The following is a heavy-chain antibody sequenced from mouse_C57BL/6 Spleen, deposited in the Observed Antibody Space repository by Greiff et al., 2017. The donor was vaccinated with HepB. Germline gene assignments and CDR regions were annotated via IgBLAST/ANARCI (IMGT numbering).Heavy chain of an antibody. CDR1: GYTFTSYG. CDR3: ARLSLNYYGRDY. Sequence: VQLQQSGAELARPGASVKLSCKASGYTFTSYGISWVKQRTGQGLEWIGEIYPRSGNTYYNEKFKGKATLTADKSSSTAYMELRSLTSEDSAVYFCARLSLNYYGRDYWGQGTTLTVSS. CDR2: IYPRSGNT. V-gene: IGHV1-81*01. D-gene: IGHD1-1*01. J-gene: IGHJ2*01.